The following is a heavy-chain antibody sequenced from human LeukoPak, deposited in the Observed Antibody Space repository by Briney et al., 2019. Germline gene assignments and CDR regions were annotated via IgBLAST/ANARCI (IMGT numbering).Heavy chain of an antibody. CDR3: AGAHCSNTNCYAGTRTPHFDY. CDR2: IIPIFGTA. CDR1: GGTFSSYA. V-gene: IGHV1-69*13. J-gene: IGHJ4*02. D-gene: IGHD2-2*01. Sequence: WASVKVSCKASGGTFSSYAISWVRQAPGQGLEWMGGIIPIFGTANYAQKFQGRVTITADESTSTAYMELSSLRSEDTAVHYCAGAHCSNTNCYAGTRTPHFDYWGQGTLVTVSS.